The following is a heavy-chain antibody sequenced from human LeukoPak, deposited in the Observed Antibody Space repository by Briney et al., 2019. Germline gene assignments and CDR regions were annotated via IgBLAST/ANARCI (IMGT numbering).Heavy chain of an antibody. V-gene: IGHV1-3*01. Sequence: ASVKVSCKASGYTFTSYAMHWVRQAPGQRLEWMGWINAGNGNTKYSQKFQGRVTITRDTSASTAYMELSSLRSEDTAVYYCARDLGGGIAATIFAYWGQGTLVTVSS. CDR2: INAGNGNT. CDR1: GYTFTSYA. J-gene: IGHJ4*02. CDR3: ARDLGGGIAATIFAY. D-gene: IGHD5-12*01.